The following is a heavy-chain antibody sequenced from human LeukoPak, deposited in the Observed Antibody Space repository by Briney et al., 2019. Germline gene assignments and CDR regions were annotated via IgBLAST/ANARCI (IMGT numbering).Heavy chain of an antibody. J-gene: IGHJ4*02. V-gene: IGHV3-73*01. CDR2: IRSKANSYAT. CDR1: GFTFSGSA. CDR3: TRLKPDRDLNDY. D-gene: IGHD1-14*01. Sequence: GGSLKLSCAASGFTFSGSAMHWVRQASGKGLEWVGRIRSKANSYATAYAASVKGRFTISRDDSKNTAYLQMNSLKTEDTAVYYCTRLKPDRDLNDYWGQGTLVTVSS.